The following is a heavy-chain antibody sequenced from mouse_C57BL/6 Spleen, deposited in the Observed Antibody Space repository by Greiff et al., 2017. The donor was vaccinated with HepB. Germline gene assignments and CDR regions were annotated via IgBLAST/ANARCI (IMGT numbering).Heavy chain of an antibody. Sequence: QLKQPGAELVKPGASVKLSCKASGYTFTSYWMQWVKQRPGQGLEWIGEIDPSDSYTNYNQKFKGKATLTVDTSSSTAYMQLSSLTSEDSAVYYCARWWGGFDYWGQGTTLTVSS. D-gene: IGHD1-1*02. CDR1: GYTFTSYW. V-gene: IGHV1-50*01. CDR2: IDPSDSYT. J-gene: IGHJ2*01. CDR3: ARWWGGFDY.